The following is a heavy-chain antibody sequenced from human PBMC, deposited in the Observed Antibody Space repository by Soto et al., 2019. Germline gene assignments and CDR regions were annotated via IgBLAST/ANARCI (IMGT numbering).Heavy chain of an antibody. CDR2: IKSKTDGEPT. CDR3: TTDEIFGVVIPPYYYYGMDV. D-gene: IGHD3-3*01. Sequence: GGSLRLSCAASGFTFSNAWMNWVRQAPGKGLEWVGRIKSKTDGEPTDYAAPVKGRFTISRDDSNNTLYLQMNSLKTEDTAVYYCTTDEIFGVVIPPYYYYGMDVWGQGTTVTVSS. CDR1: GFTFSNAW. V-gene: IGHV3-15*07. J-gene: IGHJ6*02.